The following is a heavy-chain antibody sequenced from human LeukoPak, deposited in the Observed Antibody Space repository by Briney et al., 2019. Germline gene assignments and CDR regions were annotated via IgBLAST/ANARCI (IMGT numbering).Heavy chain of an antibody. CDR3: TRKSGGSQRKMDDWFDP. Sequence: GGSLRLSCAASGFTFSSYAMHWVRQAPDKGLEYVAVILNDGTYKYYGASVKGRFTISRDNSKNTLYLQMDSLRSEDTAVYSCTRKSGGSQRKMDDWFDPWGQGTLVIVSS. V-gene: IGHV3-30*04. CDR1: GFTFSSYA. D-gene: IGHD3-10*01. CDR2: ILNDGTYK. J-gene: IGHJ5*02.